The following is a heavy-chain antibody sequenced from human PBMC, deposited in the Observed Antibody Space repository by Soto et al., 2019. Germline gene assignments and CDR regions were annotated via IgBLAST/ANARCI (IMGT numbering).Heavy chain of an antibody. CDR1: GFTFSSYS. J-gene: IGHJ4*02. Sequence: GGSLRLSCAASGFTFSSYSMNWVRQAPGKGLEWVSYISSSSSTIYYADSVKGRFTISRDNAKNSLYLQMNSLRDEDTAVYYCARAGGWELLDPFFDYWGQGTLVTVSS. D-gene: IGHD1-26*01. CDR2: ISSSSSTI. CDR3: ARAGGWELLDPFFDY. V-gene: IGHV3-48*02.